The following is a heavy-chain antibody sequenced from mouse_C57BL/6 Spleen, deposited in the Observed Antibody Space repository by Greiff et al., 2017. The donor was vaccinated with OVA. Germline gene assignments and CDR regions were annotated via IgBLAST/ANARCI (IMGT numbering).Heavy chain of an antibody. CDR2: IHPNSGST. Sequence: QVQLQQPGAELVKPGASVKLSCKASGYTFTSYWMHWVKQRPGQGLEWIGMIHPNSGSTNYNEKFKSKATLTVDKSSSTAYMQHSSLTSEDSAVYYCARSGTGYFDYWGQGTTLTVSS. V-gene: IGHV1-64*01. J-gene: IGHJ2*01. D-gene: IGHD4-1*01. CDR3: ARSGTGYFDY. CDR1: GYTFTSYW.